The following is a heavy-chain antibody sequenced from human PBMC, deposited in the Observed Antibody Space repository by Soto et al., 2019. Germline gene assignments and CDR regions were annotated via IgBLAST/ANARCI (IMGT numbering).Heavy chain of an antibody. CDR1: GYTFTSYD. J-gene: IGHJ6*02. V-gene: IGHV1-8*01. CDR3: ARGVAAARTYDYYGMDV. Sequence: ASVKVSCKASGYTFTSYDINWVRQATGQGLEWMGWMNPNSGNTGYAQKFQGRVTMTRNTSISTAYMALSSLRSEDTAVYYCARGVAAARTYDYYGMDVWGQGTTVTVSS. CDR2: MNPNSGNT. D-gene: IGHD6-13*01.